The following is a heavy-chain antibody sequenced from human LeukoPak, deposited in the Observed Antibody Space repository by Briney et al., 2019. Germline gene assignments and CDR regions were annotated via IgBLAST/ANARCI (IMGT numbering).Heavy chain of an antibody. CDR3: AKNLEVFTVYYFDY. J-gene: IGHJ4*02. CDR1: GFSFSNYV. D-gene: IGHD2-8*01. Sequence: GGSLRLSCAGSGFSFSNYVMTWVRQVPGKGLEWVSTVSNSGASAYYADSVKGRFIISRDNSKNTLYLQMNSLRAEDTAVYYCAKNLEVFTVYYFDYWGQGTLVTVSS. V-gene: IGHV3-23*01. CDR2: VSNSGASA.